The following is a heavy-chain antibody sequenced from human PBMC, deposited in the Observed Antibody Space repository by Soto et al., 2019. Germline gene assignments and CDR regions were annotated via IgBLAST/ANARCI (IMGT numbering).Heavy chain of an antibody. CDR1: GFTFSSYA. Sequence: QVQLVESGGGVVQPGRSLRLSCAASGFTFSSYAMHWVRQAPGKGLEWVAVISYDGSNKYYADSVKGRFTISRDNSKNPLYRKMNSLRAEDRAVFYCARNYGVDYGGKGTLVTVSS. D-gene: IGHD1-7*01. CDR2: ISYDGSNK. J-gene: IGHJ4*02. CDR3: ARNYGVDY. V-gene: IGHV3-30-3*01.